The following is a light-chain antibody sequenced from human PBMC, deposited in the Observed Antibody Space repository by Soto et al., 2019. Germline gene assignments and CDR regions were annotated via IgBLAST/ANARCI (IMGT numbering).Light chain of an antibody. CDR1: QSVSSY. J-gene: IGKJ1*01. CDR2: ATS. V-gene: IGKV3-20*01. Sequence: EIVMTQSPGTLSLSPGERATLSCRASQSVSSYLAWYQQKPGQAPRLLIYATSSRATDIPDRFIGYGSGTDFTLTISGLEPEDFAVYYCQQYGSSRSTFGQGTKVDIK. CDR3: QQYGSSRST.